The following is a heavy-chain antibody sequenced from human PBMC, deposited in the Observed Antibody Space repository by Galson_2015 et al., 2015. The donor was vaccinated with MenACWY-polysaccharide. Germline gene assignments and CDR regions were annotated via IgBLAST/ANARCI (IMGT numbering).Heavy chain of an antibody. J-gene: IGHJ4*02. Sequence: SATVPCQASGYTFPRRDINRLRQAAGHGLEWMGWTTASSGNAVYAQKFQDRVTLTRDTPTSTVYMELSSLRSEGTGVYYCATGAGVVGDSWGQGTLVTVSS. CDR3: ATGAGVVGDS. CDR1: GYTFPRRD. V-gene: IGHV1-8*01. D-gene: IGHD2-15*01. CDR2: TTASSGNA.